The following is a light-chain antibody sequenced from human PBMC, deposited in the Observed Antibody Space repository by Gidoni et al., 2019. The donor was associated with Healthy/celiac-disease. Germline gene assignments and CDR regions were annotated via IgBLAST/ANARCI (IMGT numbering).Light chain of an antibody. J-gene: IGLJ1*01. CDR1: SSDVGAYHY. CDR3: SSYTSNSHYV. V-gene: IGLV2-14*03. Sequence: QSALTQPASVSGSPGQSITISCTGTSSDVGAYHYVSWYQKHPGKAPKLMIYDVSNRPSGVSNRFSGSKSGNTASLTISGLQAEDEADYYCSSYTSNSHYVFGTGTKVTVL. CDR2: DVS.